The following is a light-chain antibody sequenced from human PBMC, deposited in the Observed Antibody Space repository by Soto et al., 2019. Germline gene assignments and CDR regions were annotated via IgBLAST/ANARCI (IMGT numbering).Light chain of an antibody. CDR3: AAWDDSLNGRV. CDR2: YDD. Sequence: QSVLTQPPSVSEAPRQRVTISCSGSSSNIGNNAVNWYQQLPGKAPKLLIYYDDLLPSGVSDRFSGSKSGTSASLAISGLQPEDEADYDCAAWDDSLNGRVFGGGTKLTVL. V-gene: IGLV1-36*01. J-gene: IGLJ3*02. CDR1: SSNIGNNA.